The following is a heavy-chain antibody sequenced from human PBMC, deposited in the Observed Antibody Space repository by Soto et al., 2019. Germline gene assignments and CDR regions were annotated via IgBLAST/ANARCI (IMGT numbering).Heavy chain of an antibody. V-gene: IGHV4-30-4*01. CDR2: IYYSGST. CDR1: GGSISSGDYY. D-gene: IGHD2-15*01. Sequence: KPSETLSLTCTVSGGSISSGDYYWSWIRQPPGKGLEWIGYIYYSGSTYYNPSLKSRVTISVDTSKNQFSLKLSSVTAADTAVYYCARALGCSGGSCYSVWFDPWGQGTLVTVSS. CDR3: ARALGCSGGSCYSVWFDP. J-gene: IGHJ5*02.